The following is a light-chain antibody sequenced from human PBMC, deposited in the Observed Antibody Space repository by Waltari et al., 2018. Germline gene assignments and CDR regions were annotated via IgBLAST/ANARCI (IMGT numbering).Light chain of an antibody. CDR2: RNT. Sequence: QSVLTQPPSASGTPGQRVTTSCSGGTSNIGNNYEYWYQQLPGTAPKLLIYRNTQRPSGVPDRFSGSKSGTSASLAISGLRSEDEAAYFCAAWDDSRSGPGWVFGGG. J-gene: IGLJ3*02. V-gene: IGLV1-47*01. CDR3: AAWDDSRSGPGWV. CDR1: TSNIGNNY.